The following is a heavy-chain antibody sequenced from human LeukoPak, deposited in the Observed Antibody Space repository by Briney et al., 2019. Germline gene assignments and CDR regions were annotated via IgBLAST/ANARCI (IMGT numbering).Heavy chain of an antibody. CDR3: ARTYDSSGYPTYHYGMDV. J-gene: IGHJ6*02. CDR2: ISSSSSTI. Sequence: GGSLRLSCAASGFTFSSHSMNWVRQAPGKGLEWVSYISSSSSTIYYADSVKGRFTISRDNAKNSLYLQMNSLRAEDAAVYYCARTYDSSGYPTYHYGMDVWGQGTTVTVSS. CDR1: GFTFSSHS. V-gene: IGHV3-48*01. D-gene: IGHD3-22*01.